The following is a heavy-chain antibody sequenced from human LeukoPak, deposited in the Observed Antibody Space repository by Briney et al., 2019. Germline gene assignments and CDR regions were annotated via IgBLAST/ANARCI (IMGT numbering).Heavy chain of an antibody. CDR2: ISGSGGST. CDR1: GFTFSSYA. D-gene: IGHD3-10*01. J-gene: IGHJ6*03. CDR3: AKGARFHSDYMDA. Sequence: SGGSLRLSCAASGFTFSSYAMSWVRQAPGKGLEWVSAISGSGGSTYHADFVKGRFTISRDNSKNTLYLQMNSLRAEDTAVYYCAKGARFHSDYMDAWGKGTTVTVSS. V-gene: IGHV3-23*01.